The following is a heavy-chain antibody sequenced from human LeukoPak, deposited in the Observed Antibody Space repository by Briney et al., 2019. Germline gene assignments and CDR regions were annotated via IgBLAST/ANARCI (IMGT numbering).Heavy chain of an antibody. V-gene: IGHV4-61*01. J-gene: IGHJ6*02. Sequence: SETLSLTCTVSGGSVSGGSYYWSWIRQPPGKGLEWIGYIYYSGSTNYNPSLKSRVTISVDTSKNQFSLKLSSVTAADTAVYYCARFRRDGYNYDYYYGMDVWGHGNTVTVSS. CDR3: ARFRRDGYNYDYYYGMDV. CDR2: IYYSGST. D-gene: IGHD5-24*01. CDR1: GGSVSGGSYY.